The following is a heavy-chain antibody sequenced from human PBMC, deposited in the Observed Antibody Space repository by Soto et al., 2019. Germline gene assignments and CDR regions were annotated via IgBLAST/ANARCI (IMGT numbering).Heavy chain of an antibody. J-gene: IGHJ4*02. CDR2: INHSGST. Sequence: SETLSLTCAVYGGSFSGYYWSWIRQPPGKGLEWIGEINHSGSTNYNPSLKSRVTISVDTSKNQFSLKLSSVTAADTAVYYCARVRAPYGYRCSFHYWGKGTLVTLFS. V-gene: IGHV4-34*01. CDR1: GGSFSGYY. D-gene: IGHD5-18*01. CDR3: ARVRAPYGYRCSFHY.